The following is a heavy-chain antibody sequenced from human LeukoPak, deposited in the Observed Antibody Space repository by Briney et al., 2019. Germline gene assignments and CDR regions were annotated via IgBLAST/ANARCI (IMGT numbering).Heavy chain of an antibody. D-gene: IGHD5-24*01. CDR2: IIPIFGTA. J-gene: IGHJ4*02. V-gene: IGHV1-69*13. Sequence: SVKVSCKASGYTFTGYYMHWVRQAPGQGLEWMGGIIPIFGTANYAQKFQGRVTITADESTSTAYMELSSLRSEDTAVYYCARREKANTQYGSFDYWGQGTLVTVSS. CDR3: ARREKANTQYGSFDY. CDR1: GYTFTGYY.